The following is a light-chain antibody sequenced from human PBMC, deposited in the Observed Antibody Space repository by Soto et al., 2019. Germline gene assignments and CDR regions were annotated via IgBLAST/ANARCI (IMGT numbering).Light chain of an antibody. Sequence: EIVLTQSPATLSLSPVERATLSCRASQSVSSYLAWYQQKPGQAPRLLIYGASSRATGTPDRFSGSGSGTGFTLTISRLEPEDFAVYYCQQYSRSPRTFGQGTKVDIK. CDR1: QSVSSY. CDR3: QQYSRSPRT. J-gene: IGKJ1*01. V-gene: IGKV3-20*01. CDR2: GAS.